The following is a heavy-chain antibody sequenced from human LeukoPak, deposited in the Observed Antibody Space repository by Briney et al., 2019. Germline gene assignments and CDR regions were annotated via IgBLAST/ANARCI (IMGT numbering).Heavy chain of an antibody. Sequence: GESLKISCKGSGYSFTSYWIGRVRQMPGKGLEWMGIIYPGDSDTRYSPSFQGQVTISADKSISTAYLQWSSLKASDTAMYYCARSPHIPLHQYDYWGQGTLVTVSS. CDR1: GYSFTSYW. J-gene: IGHJ4*02. V-gene: IGHV5-51*01. CDR2: IYPGDSDT. CDR3: ARSPHIPLHQYDY. D-gene: IGHD2-21*01.